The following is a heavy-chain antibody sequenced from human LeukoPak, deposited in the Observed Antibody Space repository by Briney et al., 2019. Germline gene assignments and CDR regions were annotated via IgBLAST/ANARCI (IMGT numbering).Heavy chain of an antibody. CDR1: GYTFANYG. CDR3: ARDLDQYSGRFGGFGHDF. J-gene: IGHJ4*02. D-gene: IGHD1-26*01. V-gene: IGHV1-18*01. CDR2: ISAYNGNT. Sequence: ASVKASCKASGYTFANYGINWVRQAPGQGLEWMGWISAYNGNTNYAQKFQGRVTMTTDTSTSTAYMDLRSLRSDDTAVYYCARDLDQYSGRFGGFGHDFWGQGTLVTVSS.